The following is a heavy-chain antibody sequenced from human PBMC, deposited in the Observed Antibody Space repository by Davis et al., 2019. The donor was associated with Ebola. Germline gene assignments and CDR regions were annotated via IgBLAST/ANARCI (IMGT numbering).Heavy chain of an antibody. V-gene: IGHV4-31*11. CDR2: LSYGGTT. CDR1: GGSIFTPTYF. J-gene: IGHJ6*02. Sequence: PSETLSLTCAVSGGSIFTPTYFWGWIRQPPGKGLEWIGYLSYGGTTYYNPSLQSRLTISVDTSKNQFSLKLSSVTAADTAVYYCARGLGDLVVLPAAKVPDYYYGMDVWGQGTTVTVSS. D-gene: IGHD2-2*01. CDR3: ARGLGDLVVLPAAKVPDYYYGMDV.